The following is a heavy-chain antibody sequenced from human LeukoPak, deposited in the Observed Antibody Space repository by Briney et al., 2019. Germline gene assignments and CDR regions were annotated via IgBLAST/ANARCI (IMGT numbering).Heavy chain of an antibody. CDR1: GGSFSGYY. D-gene: IGHD3-10*01. J-gene: IGHJ4*02. CDR2: INHSGST. Sequence: SETLSLTCAVYGGSFSGYYWSWIRQPPGKGLEWIGEINHSGSTNYNPSLKSRFTISVDTSKNQSSLKLSSVTAADTAVYYCARTYYYGSGETDYWGQGTLVTVSS. V-gene: IGHV4-34*01. CDR3: ARTYYYGSGETDY.